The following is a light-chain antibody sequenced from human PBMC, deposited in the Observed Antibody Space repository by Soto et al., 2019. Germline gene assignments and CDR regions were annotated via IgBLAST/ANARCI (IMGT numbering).Light chain of an antibody. CDR1: QGISSY. J-gene: IGKJ4*01. V-gene: IGKV1-9*01. Sequence: DMQITQSSSSLSASLGDRVTITFRASQGISSYLAWYQQKPGKAPKLLIYAASTLQSGVPSRFSGSGSGTDFTLTISSLQPEDFATYYCQQLNSYRALTFGGGTKVDIK. CDR3: QQLNSYRALT. CDR2: AAS.